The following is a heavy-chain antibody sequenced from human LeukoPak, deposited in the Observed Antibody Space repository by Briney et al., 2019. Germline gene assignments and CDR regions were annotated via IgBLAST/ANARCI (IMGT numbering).Heavy chain of an antibody. D-gene: IGHD6-19*01. V-gene: IGHV1-8*03. CDR1: GYTFTSYA. CDR3: ARRAAIAVAGPYYYYYMDV. J-gene: IGHJ6*03. CDR2: MNPNSVNT. Sequence: ASVKVSCKASGYTFTSYAINWVRQATGHGLEWMGWMNPNSVNTGYAQKFQSRVTISRNTSISTAYMELSSLRSEDTAVYYCARRAAIAVAGPYYYYYMDVWGKGTTVTVSS.